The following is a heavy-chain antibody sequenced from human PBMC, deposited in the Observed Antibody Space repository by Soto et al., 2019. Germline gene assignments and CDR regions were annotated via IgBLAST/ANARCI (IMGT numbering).Heavy chain of an antibody. D-gene: IGHD5-12*01. CDR1: GFTFSSYA. J-gene: IGHJ4*02. CDR2: LSGSGEGT. CDR3: TRSSGYD. V-gene: IGHV3-23*01. Sequence: EVQLLESGGGLVQPGGSLRLSCVASGFTFSSYAMGWVRQAPGKGLEYVSSLSGSGEGTYYADSAEGRFTISRDNSKNTLYLQMNSLRAEDTAVYYCTRSSGYDWGQETLVSVSS.